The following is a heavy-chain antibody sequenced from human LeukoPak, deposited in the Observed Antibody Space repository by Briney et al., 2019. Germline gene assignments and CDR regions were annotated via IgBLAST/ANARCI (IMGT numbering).Heavy chain of an antibody. CDR1: GESFDGYY. V-gene: IGHV4-34*12. CDR2: IVYSGSV. J-gene: IGHJ5*02. D-gene: IGHD2-8*01. Sequence: SETLSLTCAVFGESFDGYYWTWIRQSPEKGLEWIADIVYSGSVNYNPSLKSRVSISADTSKVQFSLTLSSVTAADTAVYYCARVMVPRNYAAEDWFDPWGQGTLVTVSS. CDR3: ARVMVPRNYAAEDWFDP.